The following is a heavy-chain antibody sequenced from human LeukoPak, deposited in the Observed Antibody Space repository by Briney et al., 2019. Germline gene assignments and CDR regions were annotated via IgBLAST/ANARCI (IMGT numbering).Heavy chain of an antibody. D-gene: IGHD3-22*01. J-gene: IGHJ3*02. CDR2: IYSGGST. CDR1: GFTFSNAW. V-gene: IGHV3-66*01. Sequence: GGSLRLSCAASGFTFSNAWMSWVREAPGKGLEWVSVIYSGGSTYYADSVKGRFTISRDNSKNTLYLQMNSLRAEDTAVYYCAVQWLGDAFDIWGQGTMVTVSS. CDR3: AVQWLGDAFDI.